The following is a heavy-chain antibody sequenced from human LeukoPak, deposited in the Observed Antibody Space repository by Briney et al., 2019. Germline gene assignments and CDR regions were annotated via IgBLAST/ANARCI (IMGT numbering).Heavy chain of an antibody. Sequence: ASVKVSCKASGYTFTGYYMHWVRQAPGQGLECMGWINPNNGGTNYAQKFQGRVTMTRDTSISTAYMELNRLRSDDTAVYYCARDPYSNYFDYWGQGTLVTVSS. CDR2: INPNNGGT. J-gene: IGHJ4*02. CDR1: GYTFTGYY. D-gene: IGHD5-18*01. V-gene: IGHV1-2*02. CDR3: ARDPYSNYFDY.